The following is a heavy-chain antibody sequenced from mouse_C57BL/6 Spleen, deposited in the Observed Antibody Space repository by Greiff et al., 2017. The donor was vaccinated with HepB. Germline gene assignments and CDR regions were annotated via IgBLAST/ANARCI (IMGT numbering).Heavy chain of an antibody. CDR2: IDPENGDT. J-gene: IGHJ1*03. CDR1: GFNIKDDY. Sequence: EVQLQQSGAELVRPGASVKLSCTASGFNIKDDYMHWVKQRPEQGLEWIGWIDPENGDTEYASKFQGKATITADTSSNTAYLQLSSLTSEDTAVYYCTTGNGNWYVDVWGTGTTVTVSS. D-gene: IGHD2-1*01. CDR3: TTGNGNWYVDV. V-gene: IGHV14-4*01.